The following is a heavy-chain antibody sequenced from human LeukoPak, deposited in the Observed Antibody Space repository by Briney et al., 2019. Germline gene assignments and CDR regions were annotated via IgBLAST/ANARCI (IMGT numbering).Heavy chain of an antibody. CDR3: ARGDRGGYYSWFDP. Sequence: GASVKVSCKASGYTFTGYYMHWVRQAPGQGLEWMGWINPNGGGTNYAQKFQGRVTMTRDTSISTAYMELSRLRSDDTAVYYCARGDRGGYYSWFDPWGQGTLVTVSS. D-gene: IGHD3-22*01. CDR2: INPNGGGT. CDR1: GYTFTGYY. J-gene: IGHJ5*02. V-gene: IGHV1-2*02.